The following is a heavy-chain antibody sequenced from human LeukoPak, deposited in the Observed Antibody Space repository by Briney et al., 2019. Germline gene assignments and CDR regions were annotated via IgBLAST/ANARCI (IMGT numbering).Heavy chain of an antibody. CDR1: GFTFSSYG. CDR2: IWYDGSNK. CDR3: ARLTSSRITGTDFDY. J-gene: IGHJ4*02. D-gene: IGHD1-20*01. V-gene: IGHV3-33*01. Sequence: QPGRSLRLSCAASGFTFSSYGMHWVRQAPGKGLEWVAVIWYDGSNKYYADSVKGRFTISRDNSKNTLYLQMNSLRAEDTAVYYCARLTSSRITGTDFDYWGQGTLVTVSS.